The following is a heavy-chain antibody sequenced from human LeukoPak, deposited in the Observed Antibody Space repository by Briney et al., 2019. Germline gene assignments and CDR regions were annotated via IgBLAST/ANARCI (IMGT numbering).Heavy chain of an antibody. J-gene: IGHJ4*02. CDR3: ARTIVVVPAAIGFDY. D-gene: IGHD2-2*02. Sequence: SETLSLTCTVSGGSISSYYWSWIRQPAGKGLEWIGYIYYSGSTNYNPSLKSRVTISVDTSKNQFSLKLSSVTAADTAVYYCARTIVVVPAAIGFDYWGQGTLVTVSS. CDR1: GGSISSYY. CDR2: IYYSGST. V-gene: IGHV4-59*01.